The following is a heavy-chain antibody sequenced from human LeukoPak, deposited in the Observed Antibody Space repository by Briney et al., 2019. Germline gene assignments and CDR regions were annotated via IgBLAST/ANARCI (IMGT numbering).Heavy chain of an antibody. J-gene: IGHJ4*02. CDR3: ATSGSYYEY. D-gene: IGHD1-26*01. Sequence: SGTLCLTCTVSGGSISSGSYYWSCIRQPAGKGLEWIGRIYTSGRTNYNPSLKSRVTISVDTSKNQFSLKLSSVTAADTAVYYCATSGSYYEYWGQGALVTVSP. V-gene: IGHV4-61*02. CDR2: IYTSGRT. CDR1: GGSISSGSYY.